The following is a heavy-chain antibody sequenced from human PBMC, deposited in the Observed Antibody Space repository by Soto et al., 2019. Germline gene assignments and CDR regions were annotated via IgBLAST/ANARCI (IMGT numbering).Heavy chain of an antibody. CDR3: ARVKGAYAIDY. J-gene: IGHJ4*02. V-gene: IGHV3-11*01. D-gene: IGHD5-12*01. CDR2: ISKSGGTT. CDR1: GFTFSDYY. Sequence: GSLRLSCAPSGFTFSDYYMSWIRQAPGKGPEWVSYISKSGGTTQYADSVKGRFTISRDNAKKSLFLQMNSLRAEDTAVYYCARVKGAYAIDYWGQGTQVTVS.